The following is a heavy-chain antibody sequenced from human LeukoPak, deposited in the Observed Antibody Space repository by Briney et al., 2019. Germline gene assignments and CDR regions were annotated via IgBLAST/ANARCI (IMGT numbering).Heavy chain of an antibody. J-gene: IGHJ4*02. D-gene: IGHD6-6*01. CDR1: GASISDSY. CDR3: ARFTARAREIDY. V-gene: IGHV4-59*08. CDR2: IYYTGDN. Sequence: SETLSLTRSVSGASISDSYWTWIRQPPGKTLEWIGYIYYTGDNDYNPSLKSRVTMSVDTSKSHLSLKLTSVTAADTAVYYCARFTARAREIDYWGQGILVTVSS.